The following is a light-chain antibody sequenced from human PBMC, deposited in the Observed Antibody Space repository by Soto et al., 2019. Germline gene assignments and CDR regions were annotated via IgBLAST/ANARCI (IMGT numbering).Light chain of an antibody. Sequence: EVVMTQSPATLSVSPGERATLSFRAAQSIRSLLAWYQHKPGQAPRLLIYGASTRATAIPARFTGSGSGTEFTLTISSLQSEDFAVYYCQQYGSSSWTFGQGTKVDIK. CDR3: QQYGSSSWT. V-gene: IGKV3-15*01. CDR1: QSIRSL. CDR2: GAS. J-gene: IGKJ1*01.